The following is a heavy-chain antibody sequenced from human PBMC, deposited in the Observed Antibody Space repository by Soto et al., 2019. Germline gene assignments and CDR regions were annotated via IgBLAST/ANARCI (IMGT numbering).Heavy chain of an antibody. J-gene: IGHJ6*02. CDR2: ISYDGSNK. CDR3: AKSRGGSYSLDYYGMDV. CDR1: GFTFSSYG. Sequence: QVELVESGGGVVQPGRSLRLSCAASGFTFSSYGMHWVRQAPGKGLEWVAVISYDGSNKYYADSVKGRFTISRDNSKNTLYLQMNSLRAEDTAVYYCAKSRGGSYSLDYYGMDVWGQGTTVTVSS. D-gene: IGHD1-26*01. V-gene: IGHV3-30*18.